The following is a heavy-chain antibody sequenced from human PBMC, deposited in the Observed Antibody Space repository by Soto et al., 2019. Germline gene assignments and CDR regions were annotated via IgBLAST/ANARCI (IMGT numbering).Heavy chain of an antibody. Sequence: GASVKVSCKVSGYTLTELSMHWVRQAPGKGLEWVGGFDPEDGETIYAQKFQGRVTMTEDTSTDTAYMELSSLRSEDTAVYYCATPRGFWSGYYPPVAVAGGFDPWGQGTLVTVSS. CDR2: FDPEDGET. D-gene: IGHD3-3*01. J-gene: IGHJ5*02. V-gene: IGHV1-24*01. CDR1: GYTLTELS. CDR3: ATPRGFWSGYYPPVAVAGGFDP.